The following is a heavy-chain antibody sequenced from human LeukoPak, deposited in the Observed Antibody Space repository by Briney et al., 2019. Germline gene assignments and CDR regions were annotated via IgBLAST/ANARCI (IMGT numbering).Heavy chain of an antibody. J-gene: IGHJ4*02. CDR1: GCSISSGGYS. D-gene: IGHD2-15*01. Sequence: SQTLSLTCAVSGCSISSGGYSWSWIRQPPGKGLEWIGYIYHSGSTYYNPSLKSRVTISVDRSKNQFSLKLSSVTAADTAVYYCAASCRSGGSCYSYYYFDYWGQGTLVTVSS. V-gene: IGHV4-30-2*01. CDR3: AASCRSGGSCYSYYYFDY. CDR2: IYHSGST.